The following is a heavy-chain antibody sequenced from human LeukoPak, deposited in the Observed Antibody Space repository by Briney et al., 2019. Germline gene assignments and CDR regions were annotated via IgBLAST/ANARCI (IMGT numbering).Heavy chain of an antibody. D-gene: IGHD6-13*01. Sequence: GASVKVSCKASGGTFSTYAFSWVRQAPGPGLEWMGFVIPILNTPTYAQKFQGRVTITADKSTGTTYLELSSLRSEDTAVYYCARSWLGYSSSWYKANWFDPWGQGTLVTVSS. J-gene: IGHJ5*02. CDR3: ARSWLGYSSSWYKANWFDP. CDR2: VIPILNTP. V-gene: IGHV1-69*10. CDR1: GGTFSTYA.